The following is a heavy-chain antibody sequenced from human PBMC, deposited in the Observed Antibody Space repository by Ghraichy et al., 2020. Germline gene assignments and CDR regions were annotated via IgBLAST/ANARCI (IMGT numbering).Heavy chain of an antibody. CDR2: TYYRSKWYN. Sequence: SQTLSLTCVISGDSVSSNSAAAWNWIRQSPSRGLEWLGRTYYRSKWYNDYAVSVKSRVTINADTSKNQFSLQLNSVTPEDTAVYYCTRGTRNTFDYWGQGTLVTVSS. CDR3: TRGTRNTFDY. V-gene: IGHV6-1*01. D-gene: IGHD1-1*01. CDR1: GDSVSSNSAAA. J-gene: IGHJ4*02.